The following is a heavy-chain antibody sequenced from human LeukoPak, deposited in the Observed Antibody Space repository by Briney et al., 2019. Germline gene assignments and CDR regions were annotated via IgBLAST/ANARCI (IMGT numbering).Heavy chain of an antibody. CDR3: VRDSSWSFVNGMDV. V-gene: IGHV1-69*04. J-gene: IGHJ6*02. Sequence: SVKVSCKASGGTFSTYGISWVRQAPGQGLEWMGRIIPILGVTNYAEKFQGRVTITADKSTSAVYMEVTSLRSEDTAVYYCVRDSSWSFVNGMDVWGQGTTVTVSS. D-gene: IGHD1-26*01. CDR2: IIPILGVT. CDR1: GGTFSTYG.